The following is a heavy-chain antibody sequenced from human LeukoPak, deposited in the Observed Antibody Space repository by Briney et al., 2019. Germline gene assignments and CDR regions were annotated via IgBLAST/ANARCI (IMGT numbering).Heavy chain of an antibody. D-gene: IGHD2-2*01. CDR3: ARDGRYCSTTSCQGWFDP. J-gene: IGHJ5*02. V-gene: IGHV4-31*03. Sequence: IPSETLSLTCSVSGGSISSGGYYWNWIRQHPGKGLEWIGYIYHSGSTNYNPSLKGRVTISVDTSKNQFSLKLNSVTAADTAVYYCARDGRYCSTTSCQGWFDPWGQGTLVTVSS. CDR2: IYHSGST. CDR1: GGSISSGGYY.